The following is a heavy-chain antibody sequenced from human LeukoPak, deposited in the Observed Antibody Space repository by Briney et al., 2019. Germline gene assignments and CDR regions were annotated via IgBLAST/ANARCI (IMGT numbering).Heavy chain of an antibody. D-gene: IGHD2-2*02. Sequence: GGSLRLSCSASGLTFSSYTMNWVRQAPGKRLEWVSSITSGGTYIYYADSVKGRFTISRDNAKNSLFLQMNSLRAEDTAVYYNARENYQLLYGLDHWGQGTVVTVSS. J-gene: IGHJ5*02. V-gene: IGHV3-21*01. CDR1: GLTFSSYT. CDR3: ARENYQLLYGLDH. CDR2: ITSGGTYI.